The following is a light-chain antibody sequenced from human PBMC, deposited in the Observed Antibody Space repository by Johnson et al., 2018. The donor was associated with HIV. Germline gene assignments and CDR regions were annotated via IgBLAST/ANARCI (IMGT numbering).Light chain of an antibody. CDR1: SSNIGSNT. V-gene: IGLV1-44*01. Sequence: QSVLTQPPSASGTPGQRVTISCSGSSSNIGSNTVNWYQQLPGTAPKLLIYRNNQRPSGVPDRFSGSKSGTAASLAISWLTAEDEADYYCGTWDSSLSAYVFGTGTKVTVL. J-gene: IGLJ1*01. CDR3: GTWDSSLSAYV. CDR2: RNN.